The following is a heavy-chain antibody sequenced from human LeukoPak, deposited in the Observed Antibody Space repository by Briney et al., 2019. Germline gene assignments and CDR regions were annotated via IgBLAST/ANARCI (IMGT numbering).Heavy chain of an antibody. CDR3: AGRSESFDY. V-gene: IGHV3-7*01. D-gene: IGHD3-10*01. J-gene: IGHJ4*02. CDR2: IKQDGSKR. Sequence: QSGGSLRLSCAASGFTFSNYWMSWVRQAPGKGLEWVANIKQDGSKRNYVDSVKGRFTISRDNAKNSLYLQMNSLRVEDTAVYYCAGRSESFDYWGQGTLVTVSS. CDR1: GFTFSNYW.